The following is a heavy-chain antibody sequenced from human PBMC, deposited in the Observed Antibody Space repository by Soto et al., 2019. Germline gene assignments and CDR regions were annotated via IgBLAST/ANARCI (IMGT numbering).Heavy chain of an antibody. J-gene: IGHJ5*02. Sequence: QITLKESGPTLVKPTQTLTLTCTFSGFSLTTRGVGVGWIRQPPGKALEFLALIYWDDDKRYSPSLQCRLSITKDTSKNQVVLTITNVDPVDTATYYCAPIPNYYQYDWFDPWGQGTLVSVSS. CDR2: IYWDDDK. V-gene: IGHV2-5*02. CDR3: APIPNYYQYDWFDP. CDR1: GFSLTTRGVG. D-gene: IGHD3-16*01.